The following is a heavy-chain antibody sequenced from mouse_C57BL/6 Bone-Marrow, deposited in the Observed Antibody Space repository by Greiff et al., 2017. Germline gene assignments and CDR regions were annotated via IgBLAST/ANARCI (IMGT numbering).Heavy chain of an antibody. Sequence: QVQLKESGPELVKPGASVKISCKASGYSFTSYYIHWVKQRPGQGLEWIGWIYPGSGNTKYNEKFKGKATLTADTSSSTAYMQLSSLTSEDSAVYYCALLFITTVVATDYFDYWGQGTTLTVSS. CDR1: GYSFTSYY. D-gene: IGHD1-1*01. J-gene: IGHJ2*01. CDR2: IYPGSGNT. CDR3: ALLFITTVVATDYFDY. V-gene: IGHV1-66*01.